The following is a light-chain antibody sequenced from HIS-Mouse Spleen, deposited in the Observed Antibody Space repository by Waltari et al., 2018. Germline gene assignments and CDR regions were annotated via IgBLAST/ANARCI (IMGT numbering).Light chain of an antibody. CDR2: QDS. Sequence: SYELTQPPSVSVSPGQTASITCSGDKLGDKYACWYQQKPGQSPVLVIYQDSKGPSGVPERFSGSNAGNTATLTISGTQAMDEADYYCQAWDSSTAVFGTGTKVTVL. V-gene: IGLV3-1*01. J-gene: IGLJ1*01. CDR1: KLGDKY. CDR3: QAWDSSTAV.